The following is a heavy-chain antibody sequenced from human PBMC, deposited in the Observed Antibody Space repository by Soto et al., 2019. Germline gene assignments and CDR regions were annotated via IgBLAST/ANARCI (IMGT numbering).Heavy chain of an antibody. CDR2: IYYSGST. D-gene: IGHD3-10*01. Sequence: SETLSLTCTVAGGSISSSSYYWGWIRQPPGKGLEWIGSIYYSGSTYYNPSLKSRVTISVDTSKNQFSLKLSSVTAADTAVYYCARRPMVRGVNADYYYYYGMDVWGQGTTVTVSS. J-gene: IGHJ6*02. V-gene: IGHV4-39*01. CDR1: GGSISSSSYY. CDR3: ARRPMVRGVNADYYYYYGMDV.